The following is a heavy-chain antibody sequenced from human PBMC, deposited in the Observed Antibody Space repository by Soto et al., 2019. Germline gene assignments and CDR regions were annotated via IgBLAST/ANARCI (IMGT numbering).Heavy chain of an antibody. Sequence: GASVKVSCKASGYTFTSYCISWVLQAPGQGLEWMGWISAYNGNTNYAQKLQGRVTMTTDTSTSTAYMELRSLRSDDTAVYYCARSGVPAATNWFDPWGQGTLVTVSS. J-gene: IGHJ5*02. V-gene: IGHV1-18*04. D-gene: IGHD2-2*01. CDR3: ARSGVPAATNWFDP. CDR2: ISAYNGNT. CDR1: GYTFTSYC.